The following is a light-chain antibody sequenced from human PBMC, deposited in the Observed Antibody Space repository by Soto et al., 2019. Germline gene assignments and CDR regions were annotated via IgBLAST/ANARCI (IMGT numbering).Light chain of an antibody. J-gene: IGKJ3*01. V-gene: IGKV3-20*01. CDR2: GAS. CDR1: QSVTNNY. Sequence: EIVLTQSPGTLSLSPGERATLSCRASQSVTNNYLAWYQQKPGQAPRLLIYGASNRASGISDRFGGSGSGTDFTLTISGLEPEDFAVYYWQQYGSSPLFTFGPGTKVDL. CDR3: QQYGSSPLFT.